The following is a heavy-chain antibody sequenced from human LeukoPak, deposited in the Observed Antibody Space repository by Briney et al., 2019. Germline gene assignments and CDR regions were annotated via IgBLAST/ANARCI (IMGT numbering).Heavy chain of an antibody. CDR2: FSGSGGST. J-gene: IGHJ4*02. D-gene: IGHD6-13*01. CDR3: AKRPIVAADGTDY. V-gene: IGHV3-23*01. Sequence: GGSLRLSCAASGFTFSTYAMSWVRQAPGKGLEWVSAFSGSGGSTFYADSVKGRFTISRDNTKNTLYLQMNSLRGEDTAVYYCAKRPIVAADGTDYWGQGTLVTVSS. CDR1: GFTFSTYA.